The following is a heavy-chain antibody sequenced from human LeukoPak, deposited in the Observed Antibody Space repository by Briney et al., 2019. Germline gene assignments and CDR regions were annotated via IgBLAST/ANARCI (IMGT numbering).Heavy chain of an antibody. D-gene: IGHD4-23*01. CDR2: ISSSGRTI. J-gene: IGHJ4*02. Sequence: PGESLILSCAASGFTFSSYEMNWVRQAPGKGLEWVSYISSSGRTIYYAASVKGQFTISRDNAKKSLYLRMNSLRAEDTAFYYCARDSPTPPPHYGGNSESPFDYWGQGTLVTVSS. V-gene: IGHV3-48*03. CDR1: GFTFSSYE. CDR3: ARDSPTPPPHYGGNSESPFDY.